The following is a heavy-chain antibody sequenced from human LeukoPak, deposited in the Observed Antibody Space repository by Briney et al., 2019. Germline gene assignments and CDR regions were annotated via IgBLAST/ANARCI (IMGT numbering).Heavy chain of an antibody. D-gene: IGHD2-2*01. Sequence: PSETLSLTCAVYGGSFSGYYWSWIRQPPGKGLEWIGEINHSGSTNYNPSLKSRVTISVDTSKNQFSLKLSSVTAADTAVHYCARGCSCSSTSCHYYYMDVWGKGTTVTVSS. CDR3: ARGCSCSSTSCHYYYMDV. V-gene: IGHV4-34*01. CDR2: INHSGST. J-gene: IGHJ6*03. CDR1: GGSFSGYY.